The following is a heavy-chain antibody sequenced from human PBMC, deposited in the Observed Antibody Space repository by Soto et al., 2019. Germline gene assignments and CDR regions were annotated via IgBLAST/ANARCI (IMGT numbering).Heavy chain of an antibody. D-gene: IGHD5-18*01. CDR2: ISNDGSNQ. Sequence: QVPLVESGGGVVPPGRSLRLSCVASGFTFSSSVIHWFRPTAGKGLEWVAVISNDGSNQYYADSVKGRFTISRDNSKKRVFLQMTNLRVEDTAVYYCARVIRGYSYGMSDYWGQGTLVTVSS. J-gene: IGHJ4*02. V-gene: IGHV3-30-3*01. CDR3: ARVIRGYSYGMSDY. CDR1: GFTFSSSV.